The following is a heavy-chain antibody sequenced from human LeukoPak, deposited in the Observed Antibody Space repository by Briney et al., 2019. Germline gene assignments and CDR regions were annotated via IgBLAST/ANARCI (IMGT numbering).Heavy chain of an antibody. CDR3: ANSRFGEF. CDR1: GFTVSSNY. CDR2: IYSGGST. Sequence: PGGSLRLSCAASGFTVSSNYMSWVRQAPGKGLEWVSAIYSGGSTYYADSVKGRFTISRDNSKSTLYLQMDSLRIEDTSMYYCANSRFGEFWGQGTLVTVSS. J-gene: IGHJ4*02. V-gene: IGHV3-66*01. D-gene: IGHD3-10*02.